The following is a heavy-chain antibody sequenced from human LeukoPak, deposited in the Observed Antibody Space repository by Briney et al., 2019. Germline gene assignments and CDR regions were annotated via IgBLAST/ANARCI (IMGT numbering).Heavy chain of an antibody. Sequence: ASVKVSCTASGYTFTSYGISWVRQAPGQGLEWMGWISAYNGNTNYAQKLQGRVTMTTDTSTSTAYMELRSLRSDDTAVYYCAGIWASDDAFDIWGQGTMVTVSS. V-gene: IGHV1-18*01. CDR2: ISAYNGNT. CDR3: AGIWASDDAFDI. J-gene: IGHJ3*02. D-gene: IGHD2-15*01. CDR1: GYTFTSYG.